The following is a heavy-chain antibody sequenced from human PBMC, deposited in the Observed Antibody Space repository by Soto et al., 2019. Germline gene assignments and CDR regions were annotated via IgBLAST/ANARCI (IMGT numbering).Heavy chain of an antibody. Sequence: PGGSRRLSCAASGFTFSSYAMHWVRQAPGKGLEWVAVISYDGSNKYYADSVKGRFTISRDNSKNTLYLQMNSLRAEDTAVYYCAREKNMIVVVITPNWFDPWGQGTLVTVSS. CDR1: GFTFSSYA. V-gene: IGHV3-30-3*01. D-gene: IGHD3-22*01. J-gene: IGHJ5*02. CDR3: AREKNMIVVVITPNWFDP. CDR2: ISYDGSNK.